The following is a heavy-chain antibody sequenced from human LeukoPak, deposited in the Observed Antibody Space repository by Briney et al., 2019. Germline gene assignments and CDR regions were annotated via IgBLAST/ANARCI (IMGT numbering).Heavy chain of an antibody. D-gene: IGHD3-22*01. CDR2: MNPNSGNT. CDR3: ARGPQGSGYYYFDY. J-gene: IGHJ4*02. V-gene: IGHV1-8*03. CDR1: GYTFTSYD. Sequence: GASVKVSCKASGYTFTSYDINWVRQATGQGLEWMGWMNPNSGNTGYAQKFQGRVTITGNTSISTAYMELSSLRSEDTAVYYCARGPQGSGYYYFDYWGQGTLVTVSS.